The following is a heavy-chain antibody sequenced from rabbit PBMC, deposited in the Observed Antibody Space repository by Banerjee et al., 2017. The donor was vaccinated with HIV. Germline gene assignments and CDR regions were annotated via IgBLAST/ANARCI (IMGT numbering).Heavy chain of an antibody. CDR1: GFTISSNY. J-gene: IGHJ4*01. CDR2: IDPIFGTT. Sequence: QLVESRGGLVTPGGSLKLSCKASGFTISSNYWMNWVRQAPGKGLEWIGYIDPIFGTTSYASWVNGRFTISSDNAQNTVDLQMNSLTAADTATYFCARDLAGVIGWNFSLWGQGTLVTVS. V-gene: IGHV1S7*01. CDR3: ARDLAGVIGWNFSL. D-gene: IGHD4-1*01.